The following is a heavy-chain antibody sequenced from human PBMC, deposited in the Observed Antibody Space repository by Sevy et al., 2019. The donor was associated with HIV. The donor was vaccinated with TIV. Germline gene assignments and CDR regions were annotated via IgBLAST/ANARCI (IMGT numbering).Heavy chain of an antibody. V-gene: IGHV4-59*01. D-gene: IGHD3-10*01. J-gene: IGHJ4*02. Sequence: SETLSLTCTVSGGSISSYYWSWIRQPPGKGLEWIGDIYYSGSTNYNPSLKSRVTISVDTSKNQFSLKLSSVTAADTAVYYCARGMVRGVNFDYWGQGTLVTVSS. CDR2: IYYSGST. CDR3: ARGMVRGVNFDY. CDR1: GGSISSYY.